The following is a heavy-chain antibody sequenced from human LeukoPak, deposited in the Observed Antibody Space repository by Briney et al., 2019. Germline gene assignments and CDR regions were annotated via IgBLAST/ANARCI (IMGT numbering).Heavy chain of an antibody. D-gene: IGHD3-16*01. J-gene: IGHJ4*02. CDR2: IWYDGSKK. V-gene: IGHV3-33*01. CDR1: GFSFDTHG. Sequence: GGSLRLSCAASGFSFDTHGMHWVRQAPGKGLEWVAVIWYDGSKKYYADSVKGRFTISRDNSKKSLFLQMNSLRAEDTALYYCARDVFADSSGGSFDFWGQGTLVTVSS. CDR3: ARDVFADSSGGSFDF.